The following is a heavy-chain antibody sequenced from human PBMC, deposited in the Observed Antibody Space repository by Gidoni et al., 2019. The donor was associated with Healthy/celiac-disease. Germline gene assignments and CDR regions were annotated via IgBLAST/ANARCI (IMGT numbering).Heavy chain of an antibody. V-gene: IGHV3-23*01. CDR3: AKASRCSSTSCLTQSSVEEYYYYYMDV. J-gene: IGHJ6*03. D-gene: IGHD2-2*01. CDR2: ISGSGGST. CDR1: GFTFSSYA. Sequence: EVQLLESGGGLVQPGGSLRLSCAASGFTFSSYAMSWVRQAPGQGLEWVSAISGSGGSTYYADSVKGRFTISRDNSKNTLYLQMNSLRAEDTAVYYCAKASRCSSTSCLTQSSVEEYYYYYMDVWGKGTTVTVSS.